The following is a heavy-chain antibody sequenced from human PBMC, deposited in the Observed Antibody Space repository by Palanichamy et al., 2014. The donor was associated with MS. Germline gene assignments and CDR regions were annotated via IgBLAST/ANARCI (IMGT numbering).Heavy chain of an antibody. CDR2: ISSSSSYI. CDR3: ARENRIVGATTCFDY. CDR1: GFTFTKYS. D-gene: IGHD1-26*01. V-gene: IGHV3-21*01. J-gene: IGHJ4*02. Sequence: EEQLVESGGGLVKPGGSLRLSCVASGFTFTKYSINWVRQAPGKGLEWVSSISSSSSYIYYADSVKGRFTISRDNAKNSLYLQMNSLRAEDTAVYYCARENRIVGATTCFDYWGQGTLVTVSS.